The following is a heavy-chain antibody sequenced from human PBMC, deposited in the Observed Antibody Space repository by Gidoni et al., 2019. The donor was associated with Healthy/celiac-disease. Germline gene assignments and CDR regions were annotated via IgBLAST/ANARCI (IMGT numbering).Heavy chain of an antibody. J-gene: IGHJ4*02. V-gene: IGHV3-21*01. CDR3: ARPGRAYDSSGYYYDY. CDR1: GFTLSRNS. Sequence: EVQLVESGGGLVKPGGSRRSSGEASGFTLSRNSMNWVRQAPGKGLEWVSSISSSSSYIYYADSVKGRFTISRDNAKNSLYLQMNSLRAEDTAVYYCARPGRAYDSSGYYYDYWGQGTLVTVSS. D-gene: IGHD3-22*01. CDR2: ISSSSSYI.